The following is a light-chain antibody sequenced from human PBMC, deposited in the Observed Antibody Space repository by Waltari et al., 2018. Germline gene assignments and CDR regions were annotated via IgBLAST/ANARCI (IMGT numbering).Light chain of an antibody. CDR3: QQRSAWPLT. J-gene: IGKJ4*01. CDR1: QSVGAY. Sequence: EIVLTQSPATLSLSPGERSTLTCRASQSVGAYLACYQQKPGQAPRLLIYDASNRASGFPARFSGSGSGTDFTLTISRLEPEDVAVYYCQQRSAWPLTFGGGTKVEI. V-gene: IGKV3-11*01. CDR2: DAS.